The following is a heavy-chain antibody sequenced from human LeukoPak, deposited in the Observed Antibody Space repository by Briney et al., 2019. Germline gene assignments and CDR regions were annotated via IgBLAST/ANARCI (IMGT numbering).Heavy chain of an antibody. CDR3: AKERDTAMVTIDY. V-gene: IGHV3-30*02. CDR1: GFTFSSYG. D-gene: IGHD5-18*01. Sequence: GGSLRLSCAASGFTFSSYGMHWVRQAPGKGLEWVAFIRYDGSNKYYADSVKGRFTISRDNSKNTLYLQMNSLRAEDTAVYYCAKERDTAMVTIDYWGQGTLVSVSS. CDR2: IRYDGSNK. J-gene: IGHJ4*02.